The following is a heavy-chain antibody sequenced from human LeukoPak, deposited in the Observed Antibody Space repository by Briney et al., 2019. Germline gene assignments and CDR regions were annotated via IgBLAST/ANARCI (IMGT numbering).Heavy chain of an antibody. Sequence: PGGSLRLSCAASGFTFSSYWMSWVRQAPGKGLEWVANIKQDGSEKYYVDSVKGRFTISRDNAKNSLYLQMNSLRAEDTAVYYCVRARYSYYYYYMDVWGKGTTVTVSS. V-gene: IGHV3-7*01. CDR1: GFTFSSYW. J-gene: IGHJ6*03. D-gene: IGHD4-11*01. CDR2: IKQDGSEK. CDR3: VRARYSYYYYYMDV.